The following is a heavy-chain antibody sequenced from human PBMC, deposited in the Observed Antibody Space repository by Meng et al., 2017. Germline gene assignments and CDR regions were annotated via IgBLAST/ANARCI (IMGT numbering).Heavy chain of an antibody. CDR2: INHSGST. CDR3: ARGRGSWGY. Sequence: QVQLQQGGAGLLKPSETLSLTFAVYGGSFSGYYWSWIRQPPGKGLEWIGEINHSGSTNYNPSLKSRVTISVDTSKNQFSLKLSSVTAADTAVYYCARGRGSWGYWGQGTLVTVSS. CDR1: GGSFSGYY. D-gene: IGHD3-16*01. J-gene: IGHJ4*02. V-gene: IGHV4-34*01.